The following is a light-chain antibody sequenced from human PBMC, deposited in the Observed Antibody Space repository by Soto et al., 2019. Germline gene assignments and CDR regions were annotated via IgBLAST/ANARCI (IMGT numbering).Light chain of an antibody. J-gene: IGLJ1*01. Sequence: QSVLTQPASVSGSPGQSIAISCTGTSSDVGGYDYVSWYQQHPDKAPKLMVYEVTKRPSGVSNRFSGSKSGNTASLTISGLQPEDEADYYCQVWDSSSDHYVFGTGTKVTVL. CDR3: QVWDSSSDHYV. CDR2: EVT. V-gene: IGLV2-14*01. CDR1: SSDVGGYDY.